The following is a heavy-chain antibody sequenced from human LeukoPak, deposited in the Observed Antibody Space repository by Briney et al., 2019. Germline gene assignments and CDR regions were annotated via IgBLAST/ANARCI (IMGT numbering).Heavy chain of an antibody. Sequence: VKVSCQASGSTFTGHYMHWVRQAPGQGLEWMGWIYPKSGGTNYAQKFQTRVTMTRDTSITTAFMELNILKSDDTAVYYCVRDGYCGGAFDIWGQGTMVTVSS. V-gene: IGHV1-2*02. J-gene: IGHJ3*02. CDR1: GSTFTGHY. CDR3: VRDGYCGGAFDI. D-gene: IGHD2-15*01. CDR2: IYPKSGGT.